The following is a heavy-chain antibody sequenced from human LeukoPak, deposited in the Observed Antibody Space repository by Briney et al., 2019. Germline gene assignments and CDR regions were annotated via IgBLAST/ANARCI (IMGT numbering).Heavy chain of an antibody. CDR3: ARASPKFDY. J-gene: IGHJ4*02. CDR1: GGSISSSSYY. CDR2: IYYSGST. Sequence: SETLSLTCTVSGGSISSSSYYWGWIRQPPGKGLEWIGSIYYSGSTYYNPSLKSRVTISVDTSKNQFSLKLSPVTAADTAVYYCARASPKFDYWGQGTLVTVSS. V-gene: IGHV4-39*07.